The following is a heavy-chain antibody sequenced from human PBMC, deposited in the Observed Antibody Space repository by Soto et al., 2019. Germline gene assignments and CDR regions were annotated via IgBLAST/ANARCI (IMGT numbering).Heavy chain of an antibody. J-gene: IGHJ6*02. CDR2: INAGNGNT. V-gene: IGHV1-3*01. Sequence: QVQLVQSGAEVKKPGASVKVSCKASGYTFTSYAMPWVRQAPGQRLEWMGWINAGNGNTKYSLKFQGRVTITRDTSASTAYMELSSLRSEDTAVYYCASSYSNYALIDYYYYGMDVWGQGTTVTVSS. CDR3: ASSYSNYALIDYYYYGMDV. CDR1: GYTFTSYA. D-gene: IGHD4-4*01.